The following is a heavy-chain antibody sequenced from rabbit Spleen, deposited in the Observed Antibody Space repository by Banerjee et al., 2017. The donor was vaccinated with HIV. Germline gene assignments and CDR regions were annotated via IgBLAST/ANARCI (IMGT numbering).Heavy chain of an antibody. CDR1: GFDLSSYYY. D-gene: IGHD8-1*01. CDR2: IDSGSSGFT. Sequence: QSLEESGGGLVQPEGSLALTCKASGFDLSSYYYMCWVRQAPGKGLEWIACIDSGSSGFTYFANWAKGRFTISKTSSTTVTLQMTSLTAADTATYFCARDSGSSFSSYGMDLWGPGTLVTVS. CDR3: ARDSGSSFSSYGMDL. J-gene: IGHJ6*01. V-gene: IGHV1S40*01.